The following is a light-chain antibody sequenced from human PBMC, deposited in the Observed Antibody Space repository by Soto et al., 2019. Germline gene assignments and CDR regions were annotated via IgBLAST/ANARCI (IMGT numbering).Light chain of an antibody. CDR1: QSVSSSY. V-gene: IGKV3-20*01. Sequence: EIVLTQAPGTLSLSPGERATLSSRASQSVSSSYLAWYQQKPGQAPRLLIYGASSRATGIPDRFSGSGSGTDFPLTISRREPEDFAVYYCQQYGSSLTVHGATKVEI. J-gene: IGKJ4*01. CDR3: QQYGSSLT. CDR2: GAS.